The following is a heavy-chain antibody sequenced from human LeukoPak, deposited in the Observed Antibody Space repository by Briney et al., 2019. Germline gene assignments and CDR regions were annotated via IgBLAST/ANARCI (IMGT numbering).Heavy chain of an antibody. J-gene: IGHJ4*02. CDR3: ARDWDH. CDR1: GFTFSSYS. CDR2: ISSTGNSI. V-gene: IGHV3-21*01. Sequence: GGSLRLSCAASGFTFSSYSMNWIRQAQGKGLEWVSSISSTGNSIFYADSVKGRFTISRDNAKNSLYLQMNSLRAEDTAVYYCARDWDHWGQGTLVTVSS.